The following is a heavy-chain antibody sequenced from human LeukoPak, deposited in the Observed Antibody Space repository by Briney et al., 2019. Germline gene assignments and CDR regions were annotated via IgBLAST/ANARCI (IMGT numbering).Heavy chain of an antibody. CDR2: MNPNSGNT. CDR1: GYTFTSYD. J-gene: IGHJ6*04. D-gene: IGHD5-18*01. V-gene: IGHV1-8*01. CDR3: ARGLLEDTAMAPDYYGMDV. Sequence: ASVKVSCKASGYTFTSYDINWVRQATGQGLEWMGWMNPNSGNTGYAQKFQGRVTMTRNTSISTAYMELSSLRSEDTAVYYCARGLLEDTAMAPDYYGMDVGGKGTRVTVSS.